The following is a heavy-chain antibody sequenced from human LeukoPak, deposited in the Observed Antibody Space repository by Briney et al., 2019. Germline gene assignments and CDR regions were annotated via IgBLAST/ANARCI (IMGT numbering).Heavy chain of an antibody. J-gene: IGHJ4*02. Sequence: GASVKVSCKASGYTFTSYDINWVRLAPGQGLEWMGWINPNSGGTNYVQKFQGWVTMTRDTSINTAYMELSRLTSDDTAVYYCARANFLYCSSTSCLFDYWGQGTLVTVSS. D-gene: IGHD2-2*01. CDR3: ARANFLYCSSTSCLFDY. CDR2: INPNSGGT. V-gene: IGHV1-2*04. CDR1: GYTFTSYD.